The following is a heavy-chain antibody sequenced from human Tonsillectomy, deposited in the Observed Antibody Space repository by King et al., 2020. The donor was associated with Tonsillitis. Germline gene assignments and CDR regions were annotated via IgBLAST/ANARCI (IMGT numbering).Heavy chain of an antibody. CDR1: GFTFSSYA. Sequence: VQLVESGGGLVQPGGSLRLSCAASGFTFSSYAMSWVRQAPGKGLECVSAISGSGGSTYYADSVKGRFTISRDNSENTLYLQMNSLRAEDTAVYYCAKTTPYCSSTSCTNWFDPWGQGTLVTVSS. CDR2: ISGSGGST. J-gene: IGHJ5*02. CDR3: AKTTPYCSSTSCTNWFDP. V-gene: IGHV3-23*04. D-gene: IGHD2-2*01.